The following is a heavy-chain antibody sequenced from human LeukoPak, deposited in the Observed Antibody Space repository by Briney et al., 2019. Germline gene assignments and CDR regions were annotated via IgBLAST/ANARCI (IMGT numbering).Heavy chain of an antibody. CDR1: GFTFSSYA. V-gene: IGHV3-30-3*01. CDR3: ARDRQSGSSPPPNGMDV. J-gene: IGHJ6*02. CDR2: ISYDGSNK. D-gene: IGHD3-3*01. Sequence: AGGSLRLSCAASGFTFSSYAMHWVRQAPGKGLEWVAVISYDGSNKYYAGSVKGRFTISRDNSKNTLYLQMNSLRAEDTAVYYCARDRQSGSSPPPNGMDVWGQGTMVTVSS.